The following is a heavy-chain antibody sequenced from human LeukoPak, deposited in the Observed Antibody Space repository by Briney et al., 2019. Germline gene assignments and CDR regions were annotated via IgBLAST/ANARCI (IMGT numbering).Heavy chain of an antibody. CDR3: ARPLLYDSSGLTFDY. CDR1: GYTFTSYG. V-gene: IGHV1-18*01. D-gene: IGHD3-22*01. Sequence: GASVKVSCKASGYTFTSYGISWVRQAPGQGLEWMGWISAYNGNTNYAQKLQGRVTMTTDTSTSTAYMELRSLRSDDTAVYYCARPLLYDSSGLTFDYWGQGTLVTVSS. J-gene: IGHJ4*02. CDR2: ISAYNGNT.